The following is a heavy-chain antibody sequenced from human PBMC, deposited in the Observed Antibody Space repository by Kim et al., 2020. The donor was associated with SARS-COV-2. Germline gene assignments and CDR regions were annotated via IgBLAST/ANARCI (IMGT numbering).Heavy chain of an antibody. CDR2: ISAYNGNT. D-gene: IGHD6-19*01. J-gene: IGHJ5*02. CDR1: GYTFTSYG. CDR3: ARDRIAVAGTGRNSVSNWFDP. Sequence: ASVKVSCKASGYTFTSYGISWVRQAPGQGLEWMGWISAYNGNTNYAQKLQGRVTMTTDTSTSTAYMELRSLRSDDTAVYYCARDRIAVAGTGRNSVSNWFDPWGQGTLVTVSS. V-gene: IGHV1-18*01.